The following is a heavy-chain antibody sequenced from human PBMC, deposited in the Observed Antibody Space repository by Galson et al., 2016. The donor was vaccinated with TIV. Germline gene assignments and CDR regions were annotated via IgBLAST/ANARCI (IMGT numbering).Heavy chain of an antibody. CDR2: MHPDSGHT. V-gene: IGHV1-8*01. D-gene: IGHD7-27*01. Sequence: SVKVSCKASGYPFTNYDINWVRQTAGQGLEWLGWMHPDSGHTGYAQKFQGRVSMTRDTSISTAYMELRSLISEDTAVYYCARNVAQTGDFDDWSQGTLVTVSS. J-gene: IGHJ4*02. CDR3: ARNVAQTGDFDD. CDR1: GYPFTNYD.